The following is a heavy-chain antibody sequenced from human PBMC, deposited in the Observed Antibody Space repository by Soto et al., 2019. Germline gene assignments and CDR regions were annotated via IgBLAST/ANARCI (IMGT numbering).Heavy chain of an antibody. V-gene: IGHV3-11*04. Sequence: PGGSLRLSCAASGFTFSDYYMSWIRQAPGKGLEWVSYISSSGSTIYYADSVRGRFAISRDNTKNSLYLQMNSLRADDTAVYYCAGDNRFWSGYYTDYFYYGMDVWGLGTTVTVSS. CDR1: GFTFSDYY. CDR2: ISSSGSTI. J-gene: IGHJ6*02. CDR3: AGDNRFWSGYYTDYFYYGMDV. D-gene: IGHD3-3*01.